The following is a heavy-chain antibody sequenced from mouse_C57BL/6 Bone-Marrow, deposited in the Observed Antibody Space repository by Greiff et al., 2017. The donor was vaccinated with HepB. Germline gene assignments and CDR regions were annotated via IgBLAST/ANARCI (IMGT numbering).Heavy chain of an antibody. V-gene: IGHV2-2*01. J-gene: IGHJ2*01. D-gene: IGHD2-5*01. CDR2: IWSGGSP. CDR1: GFSLTNYG. Sequence: VQLQQSGPGLVQPSQSLSITCTVSGFSLTNYGVHWVRQSPGKGLVWLGAIWSGGSPDYNAAFISRLSISKDNSESQVFFKMNSLQADDTAIYYCARMAYYSNSNYFDNWGQGTTLTVSS. CDR3: ARMAYYSNSNYFDN.